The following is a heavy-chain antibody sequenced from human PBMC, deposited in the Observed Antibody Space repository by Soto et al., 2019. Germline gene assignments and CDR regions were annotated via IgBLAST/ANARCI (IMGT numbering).Heavy chain of an antibody. D-gene: IGHD1-26*01. CDR3: ARWVGASLDAFDI. CDR1: GYTFTGYY. V-gene: IGHV1-2*04. Sequence: ASVKVSCKASGYTFTGYYMHWVRQAPGQGLEWMGWFNPNSGGTNYAQKFQGWVTMTRDTSISTAYMELSRLRSDDTAVYYCARWVGASLDAFDIWGQGTMVTVSS. CDR2: FNPNSGGT. J-gene: IGHJ3*02.